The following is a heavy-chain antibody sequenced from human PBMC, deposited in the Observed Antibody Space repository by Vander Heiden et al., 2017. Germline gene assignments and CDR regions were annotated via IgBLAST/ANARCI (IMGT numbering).Heavy chain of an antibody. CDR2: ISWNSGSI. Sequence: EVQLVESGGGLVQPGRSLRLSCAASGFTFDDYAMHWVRKAPGKGLEWVSGISWNSGSIGYADSVKGRFTISRDNAKNSLYLQMNSLRAEDTALYYCAKGDSSGWSYFDYWGQGTLVTVSS. J-gene: IGHJ4*02. CDR3: AKGDSSGWSYFDY. V-gene: IGHV3-9*01. CDR1: GFTFDDYA. D-gene: IGHD6-19*01.